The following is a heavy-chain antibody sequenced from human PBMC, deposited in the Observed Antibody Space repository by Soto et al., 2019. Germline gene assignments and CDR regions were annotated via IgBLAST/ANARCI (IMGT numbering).Heavy chain of an antibody. V-gene: IGHV4-30-4*01. Sequence: SETLSLTCTVSGGSISSGDYYWIWIRQPPGKGLEWIGYIYYSGSTYYNPSLKSRVTISVDTSKNQFSLKLSSVTAADTAVYYCARDREYYYGSGRPLDVWGQGTTVTVSS. J-gene: IGHJ6*02. D-gene: IGHD3-10*01. CDR1: GGSISSGDYY. CDR2: IYYSGST. CDR3: ARDREYYYGSGRPLDV.